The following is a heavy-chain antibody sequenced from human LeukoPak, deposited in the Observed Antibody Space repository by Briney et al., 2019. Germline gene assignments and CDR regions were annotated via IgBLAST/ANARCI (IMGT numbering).Heavy chain of an antibody. V-gene: IGHV3-7*01. D-gene: IGHD6-25*01. CDR2: IKQDGSEK. Sequence: GRSLRLSCAASGFTFSSYGMHWVRQAPGKGLEWVANIKQDGSEKYYVDSVKGRFTISRDNAKNSLYLQMNSLRAEDTAVYYCAREGYSSAYFDYWGQGTLVTVSS. J-gene: IGHJ4*02. CDR3: AREGYSSAYFDY. CDR1: GFTFSSYG.